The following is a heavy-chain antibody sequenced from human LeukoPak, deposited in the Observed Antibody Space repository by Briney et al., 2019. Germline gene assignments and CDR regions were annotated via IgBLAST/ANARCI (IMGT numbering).Heavy chain of an antibody. CDR2: INPNSGGT. Sequence: ASVKVSCKASGYTFTGYYMHWVRQAPGQGLEWMGWINPNSGGTNYAQEFQGRVTMTRDTSISTAYMGLSRLRSDDTAVYYCAREGQQLVNLDYYYYGMDVWGQGTTVTVSS. V-gene: IGHV1-2*02. D-gene: IGHD6-13*01. CDR1: GYTFTGYY. J-gene: IGHJ6*02. CDR3: AREGQQLVNLDYYYYGMDV.